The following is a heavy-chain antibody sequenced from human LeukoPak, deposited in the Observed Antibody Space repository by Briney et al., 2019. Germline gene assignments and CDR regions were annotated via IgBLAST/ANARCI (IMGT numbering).Heavy chain of an antibody. CDR1: GYTFTNWV. J-gene: IGHJ5*02. V-gene: IGHV1-18*01. Sequence: ASVKVSCKASGYTFTNWVLTWVRQAPGQGLEWRGWISPHYGSTKNVENFEGRLTITSDCPTNKAYLELRNLRSHDTATYYCATLRGYYTTNNWFDPWGQGTLVTVSS. D-gene: IGHD2-8*01. CDR3: ATLRGYYTTNNWFDP. CDR2: ISPHYGST.